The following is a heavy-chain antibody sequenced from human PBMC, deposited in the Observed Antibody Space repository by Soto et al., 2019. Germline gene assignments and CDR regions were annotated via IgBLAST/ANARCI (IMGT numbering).Heavy chain of an antibody. CDR3: ARVLRSGSLIFDY. CDR2: INHSGST. Sequence: SETLSLTCAVYGGSFSGYYWSWIRQPPGKGLEWIGEINHSGSTNYNPSLKSRVTISVDTSKNQFSLKLSSVTAADTAVYYCARVLRSGSLIFDYWGQGTLVTVSS. D-gene: IGHD3-3*01. V-gene: IGHV4-34*01. CDR1: GGSFSGYY. J-gene: IGHJ4*02.